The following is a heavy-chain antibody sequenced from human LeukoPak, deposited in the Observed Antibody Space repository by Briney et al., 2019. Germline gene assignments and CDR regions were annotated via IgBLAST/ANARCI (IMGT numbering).Heavy chain of an antibody. CDR2: IYYSGST. D-gene: IGHD3-22*01. CDR3: ARARYYYDSSGYSYFDY. Sequence: SETLSLTCTVSGGSISSSSYYWGWIRQPPGKGLEWIGSIYYSGSTYYNPSLKSRVTIPVDTSKNQFSLKLSSVTAADTAVYYCARARYYYDSSGYSYFDYWGQGTLVTVSS. V-gene: IGHV4-39*01. J-gene: IGHJ4*02. CDR1: GGSISSSSYY.